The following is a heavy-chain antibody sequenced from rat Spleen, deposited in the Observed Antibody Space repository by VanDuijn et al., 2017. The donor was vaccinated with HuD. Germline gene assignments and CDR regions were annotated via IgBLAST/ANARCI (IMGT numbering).Heavy chain of an antibody. V-gene: IGHV2-43*01. Sequence: QVQLKESGPGLVQPSQTLSLTCTVSGFSLTSFHVSWVRQPPGKGLEWMGVIWTGGSTVYSSLLKSRLSISRDISESQVFLKMNSLQTEDTATYYCDRDNNPIDYWGQGVMVTVSS. CDR1: GFSLTSFH. D-gene: IGHD1-10*01. CDR2: IWTGGST. CDR3: DRDNNPIDY. J-gene: IGHJ2*01.